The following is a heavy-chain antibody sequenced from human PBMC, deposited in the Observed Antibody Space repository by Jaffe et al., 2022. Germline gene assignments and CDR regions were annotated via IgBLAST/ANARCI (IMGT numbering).Heavy chain of an antibody. CDR2: ISGSGGST. V-gene: IGHV3-23*01. Sequence: EVQLLESGGGLVQPGGSLRLSCAASGFTFSSYAMSWVRQAPGKGLEWVSAISGSGGSTYYADSVKGRFTISRDNSKNTLYLQMNSLRAEDTAVYYCAKGGAWYSSSWPHFDYWGQGTLVTVSS. J-gene: IGHJ4*02. D-gene: IGHD6-13*01. CDR1: GFTFSSYA. CDR3: AKGGAWYSSSWPHFDY.